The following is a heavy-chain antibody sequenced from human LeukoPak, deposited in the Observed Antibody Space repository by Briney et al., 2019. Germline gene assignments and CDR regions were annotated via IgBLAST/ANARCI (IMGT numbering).Heavy chain of an antibody. CDR3: ARSVYGDYIDY. V-gene: IGHV4-39*07. J-gene: IGHJ4*02. CDR1: GGSISSSSYY. D-gene: IGHD4-17*01. Sequence: SETLSLTCTVSGGSISSSSYYLGWIRQPPGKGLEWIGSIYYSGSTYYNPSLKSRVTISVDTSKNQFSLKLSSVTAADTAVYYCARSVYGDYIDYWGQGTLVTVSS. CDR2: IYYSGST.